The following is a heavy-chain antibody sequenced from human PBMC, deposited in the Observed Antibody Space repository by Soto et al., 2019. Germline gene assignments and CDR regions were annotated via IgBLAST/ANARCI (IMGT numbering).Heavy chain of an antibody. CDR1: GFTFSSYE. Sequence: GGSLRLSCAASGFTFSSYEMNWVRQAPGKGLEWVSYISSSGSTIYYADSVKGRFTISRDNAKNSLYLQMNSLRAEGTAVYYCAREGARVRFLEWLPYYGMDVWGQGTTVTVSS. V-gene: IGHV3-48*03. CDR3: AREGARVRFLEWLPYYGMDV. CDR2: ISSSGSTI. J-gene: IGHJ6*02. D-gene: IGHD3-3*01.